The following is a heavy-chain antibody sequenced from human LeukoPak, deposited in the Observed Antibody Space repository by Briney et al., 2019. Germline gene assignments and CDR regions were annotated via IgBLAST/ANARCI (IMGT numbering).Heavy chain of an antibody. V-gene: IGHV3-30*18. CDR1: GFTFNSYG. J-gene: IGHJ3*02. CDR2: MSYDRYNK. D-gene: IGHD4-17*01. Sequence: GRSLRLSCEASGFTFNSYGMHWVRQAPGKGLEWVAAMSYDRYNKYHADSVKGRFTISRDNSKNTLYLQMNSLRPEDTAMYYCTKSHAEFGDYEEHDAFEIWGQGTMVTVSS. CDR3: TKSHAEFGDYEEHDAFEI.